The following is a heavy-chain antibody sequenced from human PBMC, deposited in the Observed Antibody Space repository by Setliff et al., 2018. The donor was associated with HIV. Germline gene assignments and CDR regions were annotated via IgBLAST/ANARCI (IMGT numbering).Heavy chain of an antibody. J-gene: IGHJ3*02. V-gene: IGHV1-8*02. CDR2: MNPNSGNT. CDR1: GYTFTSYD. Sequence: AASVKVSCKASGYTFTSYDINWVRQATGQGLEWMGWMNPNSGNTGYAQKFQGRVTMTRNTSISTAYMELSSLRSEGTAVYYCATTSSGWYGEPGVNAFDIWGQGTMVTVSS. D-gene: IGHD6-19*01. CDR3: ATTSSGWYGEPGVNAFDI.